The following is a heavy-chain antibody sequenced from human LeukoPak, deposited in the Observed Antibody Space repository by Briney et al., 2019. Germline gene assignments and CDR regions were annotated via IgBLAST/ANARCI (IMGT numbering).Heavy chain of an antibody. V-gene: IGHV1-18*01. D-gene: IGHD3-9*01. J-gene: IGHJ6*02. CDR1: GYTFISYG. Sequence: GASVKVSCKASGYTFISYGISWVRQAPGQGLEWMGWISAYNGHTNYAQKVQGRVTMTTDTSTSTAYMELRSLRSDDSAVYFCARERVLRSFDWLSSFYYYGMDVWGQGTTVTVSS. CDR3: ARERVLRSFDWLSSFYYYGMDV. CDR2: ISAYNGHT.